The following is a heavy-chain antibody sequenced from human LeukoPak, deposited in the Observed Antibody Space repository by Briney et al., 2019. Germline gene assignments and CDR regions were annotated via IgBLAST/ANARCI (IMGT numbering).Heavy chain of an antibody. Sequence: SETLSLTCTVSGGSISSYYWSWIRQPPGKGLEWIGYIYYSGSTNYNPSLKSRVTISVDTSKNQFSLKLSSVTAADTAVYYCARDLRLPYYGMDVWGQGTTVTVSS. V-gene: IGHV4-59*01. CDR3: ARDLRLPYYGMDV. CDR2: IYYSGST. CDR1: GGSISSYY. J-gene: IGHJ6*02.